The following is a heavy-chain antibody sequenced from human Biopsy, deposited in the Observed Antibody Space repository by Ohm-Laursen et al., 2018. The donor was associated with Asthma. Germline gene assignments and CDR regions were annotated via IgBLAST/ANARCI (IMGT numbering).Heavy chain of an antibody. CDR3: ARGDSSNWSHYYFDY. V-gene: IGHV3-53*01. Sequence: PGISSSTPRVSPTREHMFLVPPAPGEGPEWGSVFFCGGTSHTADSVRGRFTISRDYSKNTLYLQMHSLRAEDTAVYYCARGDSSNWSHYYFDYWGQGTLVTVSS. CDR2: FFCGGTS. J-gene: IGHJ4*02. CDR1: RVSPTREH. D-gene: IGHD3-22*01.